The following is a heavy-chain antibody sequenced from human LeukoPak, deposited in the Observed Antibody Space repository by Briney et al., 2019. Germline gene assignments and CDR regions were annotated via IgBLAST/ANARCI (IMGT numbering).Heavy chain of an antibody. V-gene: IGHV1-18*01. Sequence: ASVKVSCKASGYTFNSYGISWVRQAPGQGLEWMGWISAYNGNTNYAQKLQGRVTITTNTSTSTAYMELRSLRSDDTAVYYCATDAAGTPYYFHYWGQGTLVTVSS. D-gene: IGHD6-13*01. CDR2: ISAYNGNT. CDR1: GYTFNSYG. CDR3: ATDAAGTPYYFHY. J-gene: IGHJ4*02.